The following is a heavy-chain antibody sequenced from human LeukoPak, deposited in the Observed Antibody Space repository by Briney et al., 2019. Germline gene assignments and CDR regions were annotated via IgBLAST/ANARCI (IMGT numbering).Heavy chain of an antibody. Sequence: GGSLRLSCAASGFTFSGSAMHWVRQASGKGLEWVGRIRSKANSYATAYAASVKGRFTISRDDSKNTAYLQMNSLKTEDTAVYYCTRLNSHSSGYSYWGQGTLVAVSS. J-gene: IGHJ4*02. CDR3: TRLNSHSSGYSY. V-gene: IGHV3-73*01. D-gene: IGHD3-22*01. CDR1: GFTFSGSA. CDR2: IRSKANSYAT.